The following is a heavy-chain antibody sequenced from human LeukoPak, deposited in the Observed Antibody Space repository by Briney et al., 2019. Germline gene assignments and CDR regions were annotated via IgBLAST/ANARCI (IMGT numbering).Heavy chain of an antibody. D-gene: IGHD1-1*01. J-gene: IGHJ4*02. CDR1: GFTFSSYA. Sequence: GGSLRLSCAASGFTFSSYAMSLVRQAAGRGLEWVSAMSGSGGSTYYADSVKGRFTISRDNSKNTLYLQMNSLRAEDTAVYYCAKDSGTQGNFDYWGQGTLVTVSS. CDR2: MSGSGGST. V-gene: IGHV3-23*01. CDR3: AKDSGTQGNFDY.